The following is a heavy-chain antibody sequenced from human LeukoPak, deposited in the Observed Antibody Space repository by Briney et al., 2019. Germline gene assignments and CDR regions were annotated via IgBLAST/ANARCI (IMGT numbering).Heavy chain of an antibody. CDR1: GFTFSSYA. J-gene: IGHJ3*02. D-gene: IGHD3-22*01. V-gene: IGHV3-23*01. CDR3: ARGQQWLFDAFDI. CDR2: ISGSGGST. Sequence: PGGSLRLSCAASGFTFSSYAMSWVRQAPGKGLEWVSAISGSGGSTYYADSVKGRFTISRDNSKNTLYLQMNSLRAEDTAVYYCARGQQWLFDAFDIWGQGTMVTVSS.